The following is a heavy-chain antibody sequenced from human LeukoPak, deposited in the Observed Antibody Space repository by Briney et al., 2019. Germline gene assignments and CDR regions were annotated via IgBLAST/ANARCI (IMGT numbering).Heavy chain of an antibody. CDR2: IWYDGSNK. J-gene: IGHJ6*04. D-gene: IGHD2-2*01. CDR1: GFTFSSYG. V-gene: IGHV3-33*01. CDR3: ARQFLGYCSSTSCHSGDYGMDV. Sequence: GGSLRLSCAASGFTFSSYGMHWVRQAPGKGLEWVAVIWYDGSNKYYADSVKGRFTISRDNSKNTLYLQMNSLRAEGTAVYYCARQFLGYCSSTSCHSGDYGMDVWGKGTTVTVSS.